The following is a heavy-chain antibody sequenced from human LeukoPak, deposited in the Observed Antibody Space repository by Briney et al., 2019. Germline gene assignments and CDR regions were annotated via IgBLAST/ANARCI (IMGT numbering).Heavy chain of an antibody. CDR2: ICYDGSNK. Sequence: PGGSLRLSCAASGFTFSSDCMHWVRQAPGKGLEWVAVICYDGSNKYYADSVKGRFTISRDNSKNTLYLQMNSLRAEDTAVYYCARAAHLQLMGDTKTRYYFAYWGQGTLVTVSS. CDR1: GFTFSSDC. J-gene: IGHJ4*02. CDR3: ARAAHLQLMGDTKTRYYFAY. D-gene: IGHD2-8*01. V-gene: IGHV3-33*01.